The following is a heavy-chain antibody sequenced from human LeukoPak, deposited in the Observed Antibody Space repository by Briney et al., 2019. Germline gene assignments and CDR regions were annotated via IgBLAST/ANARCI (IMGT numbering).Heavy chain of an antibody. Sequence: SETLSLTCAVYGGSFSGYYWSWIRQPPGKGLEWIGEINHSGSTNYNPSLKSRVTISVDTSKNQFSLKMSSVTAADPAVYYCARAPYSYVLYYFDYWGQGTLVTVSS. CDR1: GGSFSGYY. D-gene: IGHD5-18*01. CDR2: INHSGST. V-gene: IGHV4-34*01. J-gene: IGHJ4*02. CDR3: ARAPYSYVLYYFDY.